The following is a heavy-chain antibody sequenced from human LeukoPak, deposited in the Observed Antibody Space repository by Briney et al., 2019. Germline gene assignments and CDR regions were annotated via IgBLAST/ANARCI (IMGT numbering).Heavy chain of an antibody. CDR1: GYTFTSYD. J-gene: IGHJ1*01. D-gene: IGHD3-3*01. CDR3: ARGERGLRFLEWLSRAEYFQH. V-gene: IGHV1-8*03. CDR2: MNPNSGNT. Sequence: GASVKVSCKASGYTFTSYDINWVRQATGQGLEWMGWMNPNSGNTGYAQKFQGRVTITRNTSISTAYMELSSLRSEDTAVYYCARGERGLRFLEWLSRAEYFQHWGQGTLVTVSS.